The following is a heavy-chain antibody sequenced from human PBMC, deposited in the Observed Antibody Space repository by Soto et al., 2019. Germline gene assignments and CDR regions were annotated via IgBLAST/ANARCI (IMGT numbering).Heavy chain of an antibody. CDR1: GGSISSGGYY. D-gene: IGHD5-12*01. CDR2: IYYSGST. CDR3: ARDEPSLYSGYDGYYYYYYMDV. Sequence: SETLSLTCTVSGGSISSGGYYWSWIRQHPGKGLEWIGYIYYSGSTYYNPSLKSRVTISVDTSKNQFSLKLSSVTAADTAVYYCARDEPSLYSGYDGYYYYYYMDVWGKGTTVTVSS. V-gene: IGHV4-31*03. J-gene: IGHJ6*03.